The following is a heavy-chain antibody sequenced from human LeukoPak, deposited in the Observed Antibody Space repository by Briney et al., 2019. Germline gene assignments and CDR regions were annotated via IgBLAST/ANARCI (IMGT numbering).Heavy chain of an antibody. CDR3: AKDLKYSGSCRAFDY. D-gene: IGHD1-26*01. Sequence: PGGSLRLSCAASGFTFSSYAMAWVRQAPGKELEWVSGISGSGVSTFYADSVKGRFIISRDNSKNTVYLQMNSLRAEDTAVYYCAKDLKYSGSCRAFDYCGQGTLVTVSS. CDR2: ISGSGVST. J-gene: IGHJ4*02. CDR1: GFTFSSYA. V-gene: IGHV3-23*01.